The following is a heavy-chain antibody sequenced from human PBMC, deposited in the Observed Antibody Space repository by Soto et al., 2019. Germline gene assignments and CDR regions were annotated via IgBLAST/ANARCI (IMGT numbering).Heavy chain of an antibody. J-gene: IGHJ3*02. CDR1: GYTFTSYG. V-gene: IGHV1-18*01. Sequence: ASGKVSCKASGYTFTSYGISWVRQAPGQGLEWMGWISAYNGNTNYAQKLQGRVTMTTDTSTSTAYMELRSLRSDDTAVYYCERGYDSSGYYGAFDIWGQGTMVNVSS. CDR3: ERGYDSSGYYGAFDI. D-gene: IGHD3-22*01. CDR2: ISAYNGNT.